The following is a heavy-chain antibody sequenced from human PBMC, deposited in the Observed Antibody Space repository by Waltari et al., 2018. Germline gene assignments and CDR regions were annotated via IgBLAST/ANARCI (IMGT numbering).Heavy chain of an antibody. CDR1: GYTFTGYS. V-gene: IGHV1-2*06. Sequence: QVQLVQSGAEVKKPGASVKVSCKASGYTFTGYSMHWVRQAPGQGLEWMGRINPNSGGTNYAQKFQGRVTMTRDTSISTAYMELSRLRSDDTAVYYCARDWSGYSYGPDYWGQGTLVTVSS. CDR3: ARDWSGYSYGPDY. D-gene: IGHD5-18*01. J-gene: IGHJ4*02. CDR2: INPNSGGT.